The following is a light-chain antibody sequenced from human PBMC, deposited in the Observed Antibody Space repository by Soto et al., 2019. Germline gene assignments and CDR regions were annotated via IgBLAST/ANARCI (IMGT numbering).Light chain of an antibody. CDR2: QGN. Sequence: QSVLTQPASVSGSPGQSITISCTGTTSDVGKYNLVSWYQQYPGRVPKLMIYQGNKRPSGVSDRFSGSKSGNTASLKISGLQAEDEADYYCCSYAGSSTLVFGGGTKVTVL. J-gene: IGLJ2*01. CDR3: CSYAGSSTLV. CDR1: TSDVGKYNL. V-gene: IGLV2-23*01.